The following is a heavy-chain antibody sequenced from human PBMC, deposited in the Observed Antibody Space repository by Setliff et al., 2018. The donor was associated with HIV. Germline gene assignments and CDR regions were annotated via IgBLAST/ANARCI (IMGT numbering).Heavy chain of an antibody. CDR3: ARQDGRAQYYFDS. V-gene: IGHV5-51*01. Sequence: ESLKISCKGSGYTFTSYWIAWVRQMPGKGLEWMGIIYPGDSDTRYSPSFQGQVTISADKSISTAYLQWTSLKASDTAVYFCARQDGRAQYYFDSWGQGTLVTVSS. J-gene: IGHJ4*02. D-gene: IGHD3-10*01. CDR1: GYTFTSYW. CDR2: IYPGDSDT.